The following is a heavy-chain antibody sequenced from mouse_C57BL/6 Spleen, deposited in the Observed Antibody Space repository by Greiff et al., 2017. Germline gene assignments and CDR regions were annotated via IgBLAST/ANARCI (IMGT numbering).Heavy chain of an antibody. CDR3: ARANWDPYYYAMDY. CDR1: GYTFTSYW. Sequence: VQLQQPGAELVRPGSSVKLSCKASGYTFTSYWMDWVQQRPGQGLEWIGNIYPSDSDTHYNQKFKDKATLTVDKSSSTDYMQLSSLTSEDSAVYYCARANWDPYYYAMDYWGQGTSVTVSS. V-gene: IGHV1-61*01. CDR2: IYPSDSDT. J-gene: IGHJ4*01. D-gene: IGHD4-1*02.